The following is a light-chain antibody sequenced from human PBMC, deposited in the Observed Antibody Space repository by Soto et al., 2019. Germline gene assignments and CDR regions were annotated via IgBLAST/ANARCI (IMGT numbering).Light chain of an antibody. CDR3: QQYSIWRT. CDR1: ESVSTN. V-gene: IGKV3-15*01. Sequence: EIVMTQSPATLSLSQGERATLSCRASESVSTNLAWYQQKAGQAPRLLIYGTSTRATGIPARFSGSGSGTEFTLTISSLQSEDFAVYYCQQYSIWRTFGQGTKVDI. CDR2: GTS. J-gene: IGKJ1*01.